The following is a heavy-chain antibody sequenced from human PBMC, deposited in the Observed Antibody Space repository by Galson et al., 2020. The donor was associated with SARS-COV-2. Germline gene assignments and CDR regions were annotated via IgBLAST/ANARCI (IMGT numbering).Heavy chain of an antibody. Sequence: GGSLRLSCVGSGFPFNAYALHWVRQAPGKGLEWVAVMTFDERDEHYAESVKGRFSVSRDNSKNTLYLQMDNMRPDDTAVYYCARATGPYYDCWSGHYDNWGQGTLVTVSS. J-gene: IGHJ4*02. V-gene: IGHV3-30*04. CDR1: GFPFNAYA. CDR2: MTFDERDE. CDR3: ARATGPYYDCWSGHYDN. D-gene: IGHD3-3*01.